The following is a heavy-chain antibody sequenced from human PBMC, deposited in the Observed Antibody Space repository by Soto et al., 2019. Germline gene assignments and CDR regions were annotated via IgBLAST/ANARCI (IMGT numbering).Heavy chain of an antibody. CDR2: ISYDGSNK. V-gene: IGHV3-30-3*01. CDR1: GFTFSSYA. D-gene: IGHD6-19*01. CDR3: ARALAVSYYFDY. Sequence: QVQLVESGGGVVQPGRSLRLSCAASGFTFSSYAMHWVRQAPGKGLEWVAVISYDGSNKYYADSVKGRFTISRDNSKNTLYLQMNSLRAEDTAVYYCARALAVSYYFDYWGQGTLVTVSS. J-gene: IGHJ4*02.